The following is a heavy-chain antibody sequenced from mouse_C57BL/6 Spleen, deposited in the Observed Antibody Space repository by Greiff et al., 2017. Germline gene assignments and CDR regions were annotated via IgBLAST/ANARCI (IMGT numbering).Heavy chain of an antibody. V-gene: IGHV1-80*01. CDR3: ARSRTGNYFAY. CDR2: IYPGDGDT. J-gene: IGHJ3*01. Sequence: LEESGAELVKPGASVKISCKASGYAFSSYWMNWVKQRPGKGLEWIGQIYPGDGDTNYNGKFKGKATLTADKSSSTAYMQLSSLTSEDSAVYFCARSRTGNYFAYWGQGTLVTVSA. D-gene: IGHD2-1*01. CDR1: GYAFSSYW.